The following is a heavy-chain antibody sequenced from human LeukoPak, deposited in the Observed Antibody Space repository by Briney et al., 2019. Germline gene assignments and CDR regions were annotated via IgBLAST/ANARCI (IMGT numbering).Heavy chain of an antibody. CDR1: GYSISSGYY. V-gene: IGHV4-38-2*02. CDR3: ARESGEYYDFWSGYWYYFDY. D-gene: IGHD3-3*01. Sequence: PETLSLTCTVSGYSISSGYYWGWIRQPPGKGLEWIGSIYHSGSTYYNPSLKSRVTISVDTSKNQFSLKLSSVTAADTAVYYCARESGEYYDFWSGYWYYFDYWGQGTLVTVSS. CDR2: IYHSGST. J-gene: IGHJ4*02.